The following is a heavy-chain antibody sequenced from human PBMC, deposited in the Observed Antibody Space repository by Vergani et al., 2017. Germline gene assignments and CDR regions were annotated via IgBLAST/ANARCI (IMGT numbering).Heavy chain of an antibody. CDR3: ARIELLWFGGVFYGMDV. D-gene: IGHD3-10*01. CDR2: ISAYNGNT. Sequence: QVQLVQSGAEVKKPGASVKVSCKASGYTLTSYGISWVRQAPGQGLERMGWISAYNGNTNYAQKLQGRVTMTTDTSTSTAYMELRSLRSDDTAVYYCARIELLWFGGVFYGMDVWGQGTTVTVSS. V-gene: IGHV1-18*01. J-gene: IGHJ6*02. CDR1: GYTLTSYG.